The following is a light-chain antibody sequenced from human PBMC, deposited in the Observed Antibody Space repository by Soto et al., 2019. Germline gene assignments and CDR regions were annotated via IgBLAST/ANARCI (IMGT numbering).Light chain of an antibody. CDR1: QSVSRS. CDR2: DAS. J-gene: IGKJ2*01. CDR3: QHSSSWPYT. V-gene: IGKV3-11*01. Sequence: EIVLTQSPAALSLSPGERVTLSCRASQSVSRSLAWYQQKPGQAPRLLIYDASNMATGVPARFSGSGSGTDFILTISSLAPEDFAVYFCQHSSSWPYTFGQGTMLDFK.